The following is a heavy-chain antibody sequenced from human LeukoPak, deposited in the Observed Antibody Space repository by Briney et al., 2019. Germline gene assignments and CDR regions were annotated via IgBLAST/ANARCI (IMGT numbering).Heavy chain of an antibody. CDR3: ARAPPIAVAGTGWFDP. CDR1: GGSISSGSDY. CDR2: IYTSGST. J-gene: IGHJ5*02. D-gene: IGHD6-19*01. V-gene: IGHV4-61*02. Sequence: SQTLSLTCTVSGGSISSGSDYWSWIRQPAGKGLEWIGRIYTSGSTNYNPSLKSRVTISVDTSKNQFSLKLSSVTAADTAVYYCARAPPIAVAGTGWFDPWGQGTLVTVSS.